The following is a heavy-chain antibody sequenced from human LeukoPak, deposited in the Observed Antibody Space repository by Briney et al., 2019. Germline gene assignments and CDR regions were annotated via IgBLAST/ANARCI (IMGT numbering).Heavy chain of an antibody. CDR1: GYSISSSSYY. CDR2: IYTSGST. D-gene: IGHD7-27*01. V-gene: IGHV4-61*02. Sequence: PSQTLSLTCTVSGYSISSSSYYWSWLRQPAGKGLEWIGRIYTSGSTNYNPSLKSRVTISVDTSKNQFSLRLSSVTAADTAVYYCARAAPFGLGIVGAFDIWGQGTLVTVSS. CDR3: ARAAPFGLGIVGAFDI. J-gene: IGHJ3*02.